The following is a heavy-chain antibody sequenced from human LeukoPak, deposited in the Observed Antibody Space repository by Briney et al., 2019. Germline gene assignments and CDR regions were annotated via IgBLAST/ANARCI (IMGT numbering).Heavy chain of an antibody. CDR3: ARHAGWDPGEEYWFDP. CDR2: IYSGGST. CDR1: GFTVSSNY. J-gene: IGHJ5*02. D-gene: IGHD6-19*01. Sequence: GGSLRLSCAASGFTVSSNYMSWVRQAPGKGLEWVSVIYSGGSTYYADSVKGRFTISRHNSKNTLYLQMNSLRAEDTAVYYCARHAGWDPGEEYWFDPWGQGTLVTVSS. V-gene: IGHV3-53*04.